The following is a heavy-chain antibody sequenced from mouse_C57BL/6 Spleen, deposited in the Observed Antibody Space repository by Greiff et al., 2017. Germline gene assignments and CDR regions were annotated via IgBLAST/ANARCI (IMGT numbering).Heavy chain of an antibody. CDR2: IYPGGGYT. CDR1: GYTFTNYW. D-gene: IGHD2-2*01. CDR3: ARAYGYDEWYFDV. Sequence: VKLQESGAELVRPGTSVKMSCKASGYTFTNYWIGWAKQRPGHGLEWIGDIYPGGGYTNYNEKFKGKATLTADKSSSTAYMQFSSLTSEDSAIYYCARAYGYDEWYFDVWGTGTTVTVSS. J-gene: IGHJ1*03. V-gene: IGHV1-63*01.